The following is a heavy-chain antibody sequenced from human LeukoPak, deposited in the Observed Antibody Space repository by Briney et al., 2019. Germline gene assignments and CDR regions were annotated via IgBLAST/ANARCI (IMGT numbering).Heavy chain of an antibody. V-gene: IGHV1-46*01. J-gene: IGHJ6*02. CDR2: INPSGGST. Sequence: ASVKVSCKASGYTFTGYYMHWVRQAPGQGLEWMGIINPSGGSTSYAQKFQGRVTMTRDTSTSTVYMELRSLRSDDTAVYYCARDVEVGGYWNDGYYYYGMDVWSQGTTVTVSS. CDR1: GYTFTGYY. D-gene: IGHD1-1*01. CDR3: ARDVEVGGYWNDGYYYYGMDV.